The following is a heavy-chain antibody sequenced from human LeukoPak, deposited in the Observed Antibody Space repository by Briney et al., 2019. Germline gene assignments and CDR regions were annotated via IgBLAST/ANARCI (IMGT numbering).Heavy chain of an antibody. CDR1: GDSISSYY. CDR2: IYYSGNT. D-gene: IGHD1-26*01. J-gene: IGHJ4*02. CDR3: ARGPMQPSGSYYVDYLDY. Sequence: SETLSLTCTVSGDSISSYYWSWIRQPPGQGLEWIGYIYYSGNTNYNPSLKGRVTISVDTSKNQFSLKLSSVTAADAAVYYCARGPMQPSGSYYVDYLDYWGQGTQVTVSS. V-gene: IGHV4-59*01.